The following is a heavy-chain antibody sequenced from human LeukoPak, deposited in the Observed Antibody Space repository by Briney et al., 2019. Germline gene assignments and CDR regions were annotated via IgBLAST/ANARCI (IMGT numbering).Heavy chain of an antibody. V-gene: IGHV4-61*02. J-gene: IGHJ4*02. CDR3: ARSFSGSYYFEY. CDR1: GDSISSGRYY. CDR2: IYTSGKT. Sequence: PSETLSLTCTVSGDSISSGRYYWSWVRQPAGKELEWIGRIYTSGKTDYNPYTPSLKCRVTVSLDTSKNQLSLFLTSVTAADTAMYYCARSFSGSYYFEYWGQGTLVTVSS. D-gene: IGHD1-26*01.